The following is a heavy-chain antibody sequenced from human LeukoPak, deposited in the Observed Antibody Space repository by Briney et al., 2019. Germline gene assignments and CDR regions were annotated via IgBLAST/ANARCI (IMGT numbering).Heavy chain of an antibody. D-gene: IGHD6-19*01. J-gene: IGHJ5*02. Sequence: PGGSLRLSCAASGFTFSSYAMSWVRQAPGKGLEWVSAISGSGGSTYYADSVKGRFTISRDNSKNTVFLQMNSLRAEDTAVYFCAKRRSSGWSRWFDPWGQGTLVTVSS. CDR3: AKRRSSGWSRWFDP. V-gene: IGHV3-23*01. CDR1: GFTFSSYA. CDR2: ISGSGGST.